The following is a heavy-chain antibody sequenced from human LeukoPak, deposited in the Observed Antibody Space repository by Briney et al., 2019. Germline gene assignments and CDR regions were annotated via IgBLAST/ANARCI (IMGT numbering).Heavy chain of an antibody. CDR1: GFTFSSYG. V-gene: IGHV3-30*02. CDR3: AKDPGAHYYGSGSYRRGSYFDY. CDR2: IRYDGSNK. D-gene: IGHD3-10*01. Sequence: GGSLRLSRAASGFTFSSYGMHWVRQAPGKGLEWVAFIRYDGSNKYYADSVKGRFTISRDNSKNTLYLQMNSLRDEDTAVYYCAKDPGAHYYGSGSYRRGSYFDYWGQGTLVTVSS. J-gene: IGHJ4*02.